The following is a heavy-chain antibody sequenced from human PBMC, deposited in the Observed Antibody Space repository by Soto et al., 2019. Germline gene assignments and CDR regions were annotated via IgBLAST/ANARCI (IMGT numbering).Heavy chain of an antibody. Sequence: QVQLQQWGAGLLKPSETLSLTCAVYGGSFSGYYWSWIRQPPGKGLEWIGEINHSGSTNYNPSLKSRVTIAVDTSKNQFSLKLSSVTVADTAVYYCARKDDFWSGYAHYYYYGMDVWGQGTTVTVSS. D-gene: IGHD3-3*01. CDR2: INHSGST. CDR1: GGSFSGYY. V-gene: IGHV4-34*01. J-gene: IGHJ6*02. CDR3: ARKDDFWSGYAHYYYYGMDV.